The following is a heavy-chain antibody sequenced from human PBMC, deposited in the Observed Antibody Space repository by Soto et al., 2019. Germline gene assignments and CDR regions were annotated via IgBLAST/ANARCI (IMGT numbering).Heavy chain of an antibody. V-gene: IGHV3-33*01. Sequence: PGGSLRLSCAASGFTFSSYGMHWVRQAPGKGLEWVAVIWYDGSNKYYADSVKGRFTISRDNSKNTLYLQMNSLRAEDTAVYYCARGTIVVVVAATPNYGMNVWGQGTTVTVSS. CDR1: GFTFSSYG. CDR3: ARGTIVVVVAATPNYGMNV. D-gene: IGHD2-15*01. J-gene: IGHJ6*02. CDR2: IWYDGSNK.